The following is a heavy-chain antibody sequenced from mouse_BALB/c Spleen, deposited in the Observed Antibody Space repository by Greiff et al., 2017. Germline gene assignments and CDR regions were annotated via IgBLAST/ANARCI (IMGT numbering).Heavy chain of an antibody. D-gene: IGHD3-2*02. Sequence: QVTLKECGPGILQPSQTLSLTCSFSGFSLSTYGIGVGWIRQPSGKGLEWLAHIWWNDNKYYNTALKSRLTISKDTSNNQVFLKIASVDTADTATYYCARIEAGFDYWGQGTTLTVSS. CDR2: IWWNDNK. CDR3: ARIEAGFDY. CDR1: GFSLSTYGIG. J-gene: IGHJ2*01. V-gene: IGHV8-11*01.